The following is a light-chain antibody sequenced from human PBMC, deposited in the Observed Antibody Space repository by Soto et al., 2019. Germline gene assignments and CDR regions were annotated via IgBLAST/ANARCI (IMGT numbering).Light chain of an antibody. V-gene: IGKV1-12*01. CDR3: QQANSFPFT. CDR2: ADS. J-gene: IGKJ3*01. CDR1: QGISSW. Sequence: DLQMTQSPSSVSASVGDRVTITCRASQGISSWLAWYQQKPVKAPKLLIYADSNLQSGVPYRFSDSVSRTDFTLTIRSLQPEYFATYYGQQANSFPFTVGPGTNVDI.